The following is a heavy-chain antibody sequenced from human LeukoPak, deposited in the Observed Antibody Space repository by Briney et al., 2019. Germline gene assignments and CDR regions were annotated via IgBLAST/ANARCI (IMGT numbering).Heavy chain of an antibody. CDR2: ISGSGGST. CDR1: GFTFSNYA. V-gene: IGHV3-23*01. CDR3: AKDDYSYYAMDV. Sequence: GGSLRLSCAAFGFTFSNYAMSWVRQAPGKGLEWVSTISGSGGSTFYADSVKGRFTISRDNSRNTLYLQMNSLRAEDTAIYYCAKDDYSYYAMDVWGRGTTVTVSS. J-gene: IGHJ6*02.